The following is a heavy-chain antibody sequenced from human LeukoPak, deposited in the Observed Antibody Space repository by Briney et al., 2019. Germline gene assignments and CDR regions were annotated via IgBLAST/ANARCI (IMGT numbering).Heavy chain of an antibody. Sequence: PGGSLRLSCAVSGFTFSDYYMSWIRKPPRKGLERVSYISSSDSTIYYSDSANSRCTISRNNAKNSVYMQMNSLRAEDTAVYYGARDQEYYYDSSGYYGYDYWGQGTLVTVSS. V-gene: IGHV3-11*01. CDR2: ISSSDSTI. D-gene: IGHD3-22*01. J-gene: IGHJ4*02. CDR1: GFTFSDYY. CDR3: ARDQEYYYDSSGYYGYDY.